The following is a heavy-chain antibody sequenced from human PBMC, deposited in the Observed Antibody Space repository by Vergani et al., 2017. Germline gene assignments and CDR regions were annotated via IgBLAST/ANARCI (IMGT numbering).Heavy chain of an antibody. CDR1: GFSFPGYA. CDR2: VSGSSATP. V-gene: IGHV3-23*01. J-gene: IGHJ6*02. Sequence: EVQLLESGGGLVQPGGSLRLSCEASGFSFPGYAMSWVRQAPGKGLEWVSSVSGSSATPYYADSVKGRFIISRDNSKNTLHLQMNSLRADDTAVYYCAKMLMRANYYYYGMDVWGQGTTVTVSS. D-gene: IGHD3-16*01. CDR3: AKMLMRANYYYYGMDV.